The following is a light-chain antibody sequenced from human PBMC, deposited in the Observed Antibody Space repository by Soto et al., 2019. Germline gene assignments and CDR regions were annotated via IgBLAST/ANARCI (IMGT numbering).Light chain of an antibody. V-gene: IGKV1-27*01. CDR2: TAY. CDR3: QKYNDAPFT. J-gene: IGKJ4*01. Sequence: DIQMTQSPSSLSASVGDRVTITFRASQDIRNYLAWYQQKPGKVPKLLIYTAYNLESGVPSRFSGSRSGTDFTLTISSLQPEDAASYYCQKYNDAPFTFGGGTKVDIK. CDR1: QDIRNY.